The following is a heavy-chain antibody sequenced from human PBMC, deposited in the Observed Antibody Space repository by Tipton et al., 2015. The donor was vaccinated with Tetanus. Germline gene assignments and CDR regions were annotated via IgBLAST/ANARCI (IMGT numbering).Heavy chain of an antibody. V-gene: IGHV1-69*01. J-gene: IGHJ4*02. D-gene: IGHD4-17*01. CDR2: IIPIFGTA. CDR1: GGTFSSYA. CDR3: ARGSDYGDYFLGFYFDY. Sequence: QSGPEVKKPGSSVKVSCKASGGTFSSYAISWVRQAPGQGLEWMGGIIPIFGTANYAQKFQGRVTITADESTSTAYMELSSLRSEDTAVYYCARGSDYGDYFLGFYFDYWGQGTLVTVSS.